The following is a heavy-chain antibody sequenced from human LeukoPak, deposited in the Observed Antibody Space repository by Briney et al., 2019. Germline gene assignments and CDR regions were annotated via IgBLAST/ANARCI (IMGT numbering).Heavy chain of an antibody. J-gene: IGHJ4*02. CDR3: ARPLSYGSGSFDY. CDR2: MNPNSGNT. V-gene: IGHV1-8*01. D-gene: IGHD3-10*01. Sequence: GWMNPNSGNTGYAQKFQGRVTMTRNTSISTAYMELSSLRSEDTAVYYCARPLSYGSGSFDYWGQGTLVTVSS.